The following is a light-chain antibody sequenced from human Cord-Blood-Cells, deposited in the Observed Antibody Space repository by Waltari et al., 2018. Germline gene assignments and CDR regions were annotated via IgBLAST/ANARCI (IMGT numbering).Light chain of an antibody. J-gene: IGKJ2*03. CDR2: DAS. CDR3: QQRSLYS. CDR1: QSVSSY. V-gene: IGKV3-11*01. Sequence: EIVLTQSQAALSLSPGERATLSCSASQSVSSYLAWYQQKPGQAPRLLLDDASNRATGIPARFSGSGAGTDFTLTISSRETEDVAVYYCQQRSLYSFGQRTKLEIK.